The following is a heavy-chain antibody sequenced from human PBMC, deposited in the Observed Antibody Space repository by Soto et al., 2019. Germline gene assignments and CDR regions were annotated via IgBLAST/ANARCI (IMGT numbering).Heavy chain of an antibody. D-gene: IGHD5-12*01. J-gene: IGHJ4*02. V-gene: IGHV5-10-1*01. CDR2: IDPTDSYT. Sequence: GESLKISCHASGYSFSDSCISWVLQLPGKGLEWMGRIDPTDSYTTYSPSFQGHVTISVDKSITTAYLQWSSLKASDTATYYCARHSGHDQPLLLFDFWGQGTLVTVSS. CDR3: ARHSGHDQPLLLFDF. CDR1: GYSFSDSC.